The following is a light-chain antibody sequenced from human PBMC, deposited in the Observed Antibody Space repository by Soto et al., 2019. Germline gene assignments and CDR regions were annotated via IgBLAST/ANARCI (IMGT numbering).Light chain of an antibody. J-gene: IGKJ3*01. CDR2: DAS. CDR3: QHYDIYGRLT. Sequence: DIQMTQSPSTLSASVGDPVTITCRTSQTINNLLAWYQKKPGKAPGPLIFDASTVNPGVPSRFSGSGSGTDFTLTISDLQPDDFATYYCQHYDIYGRLTFGPGTTVDIK. CDR1: QTINNL. V-gene: IGKV1-5*01.